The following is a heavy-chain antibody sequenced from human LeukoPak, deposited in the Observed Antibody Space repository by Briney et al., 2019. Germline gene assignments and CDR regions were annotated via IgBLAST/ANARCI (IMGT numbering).Heavy chain of an antibody. CDR2: IYYSGST. Sequence: PSETLSLTCTVSGGSISSHYWSWIRQPPGKGLEWIGYIYYSGSTNYNPSLKSRVTISVDTSKNQFSLKLSSVTAADTAVYYCARRSYYYDSSGYPPEDYFDYWGQGTLVTVSS. CDR3: ARRSYYYDSSGYPPEDYFDY. D-gene: IGHD3-22*01. CDR1: GGSISSHY. V-gene: IGHV4-59*08. J-gene: IGHJ4*02.